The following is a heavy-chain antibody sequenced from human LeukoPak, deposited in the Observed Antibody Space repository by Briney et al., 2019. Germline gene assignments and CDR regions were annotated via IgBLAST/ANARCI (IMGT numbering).Heavy chain of an antibody. CDR2: IGYDESNK. Sequence: GGSLRLSCAASGFTFINYGIHWVRQAPGKGLEWVAFIGYDESNKYYADSAKGRFTISRENSKKTVYIQMKSVRGEDTGVYYCAKDQGYSQDCWGQGTLVTVSS. CDR3: AKDQGYSQDC. J-gene: IGHJ4*02. V-gene: IGHV3-30*02. D-gene: IGHD5-18*01. CDR1: GFTFINYG.